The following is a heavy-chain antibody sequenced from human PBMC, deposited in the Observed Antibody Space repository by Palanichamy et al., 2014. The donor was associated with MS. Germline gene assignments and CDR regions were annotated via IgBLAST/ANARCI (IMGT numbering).Heavy chain of an antibody. J-gene: IGHJ3*01. D-gene: IGHD2-15*01. Sequence: QVQLQESGPGLVKPSETLSLTCTVSGDSFSTNYWTWIRQPPGKGLEWVGSIYHSGSSKYSPSLKSRVTISVDTSKNQFTLKLTSVGAADTAMYYCARDHAYCYDTTCYSVGSFDFWGQGTVVTVSS. CDR2: IYHSGSS. CDR1: GDSFSTNY. V-gene: IGHV4-59*01. CDR3: ARDHAYCYDTTCYSVGSFDF.